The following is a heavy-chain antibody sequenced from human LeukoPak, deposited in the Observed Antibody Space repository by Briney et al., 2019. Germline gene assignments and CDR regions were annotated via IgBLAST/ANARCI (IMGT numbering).Heavy chain of an antibody. V-gene: IGHV1-69*01. D-gene: IGHD5-12*01. Sequence: SLKVSCKASGGTFSTLYISWVRQAPGHGLEWMGGINPLFGPANYAQKFQDRVTIIADESTTTAYMELSSLRCEDTAVHYCASLGSGYDPGDFWGEGTLVTVST. CDR1: GGTFSTLY. CDR2: INPLFGPA. J-gene: IGHJ4*02. CDR3: ASLGSGYDPGDF.